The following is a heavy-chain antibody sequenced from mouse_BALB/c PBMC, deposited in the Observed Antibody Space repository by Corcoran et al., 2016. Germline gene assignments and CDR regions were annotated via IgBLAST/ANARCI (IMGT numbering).Heavy chain of an antibody. CDR2: INPYNGAT. D-gene: IGHD1-1*01. Sequence: EFQLQQSGPELVQPGASVKISCKASGYSFTGYYMHWVKQSHVKSLEWIGRINPYNGATSYNQNFKDKASLTVDKSSSTAYMELHSLTSEDSAVYYCARGALLRYFDYWGQGTTLTVSS. CDR3: ARGALLRYFDY. CDR1: GYSFTGYY. V-gene: IGHV1-26*01. J-gene: IGHJ2*01.